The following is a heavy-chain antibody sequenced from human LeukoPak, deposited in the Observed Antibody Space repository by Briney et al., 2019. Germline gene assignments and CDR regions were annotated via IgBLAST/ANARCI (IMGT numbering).Heavy chain of an antibody. CDR1: GGSISSFY. V-gene: IGHV4-59*01. CDR3: AREGARWEPSFSAFDI. D-gene: IGHD1-26*01. CDR2: IYDSGST. Sequence: SETLSLTCTASGGSISSFYWIWIRQPPGKGLEYIGYIYDSGSTSYNPSLKSRVTISVDTSKNQFSLTLSSVTAADTAVYYCAREGARWEPSFSAFDIWGQGTMVTVSS. J-gene: IGHJ3*02.